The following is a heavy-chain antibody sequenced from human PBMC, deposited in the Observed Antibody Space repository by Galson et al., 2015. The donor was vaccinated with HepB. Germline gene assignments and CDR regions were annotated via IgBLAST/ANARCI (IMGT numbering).Heavy chain of an antibody. CDR3: ASTIFGVVTPFDP. CDR2: INPSGGST. CDR1: GYTFTSYY. V-gene: IGHV1-46*01. J-gene: IGHJ5*02. Sequence: SVKVSCKASGYTFTSYYMHWVRQAPGQGLEWMGIINPSGGSTSYAQKFQGRVTMTRDTSTSTVYMELSSLRSEDTAVYYCASTIFGVVTPFDPWGQGTLVTVSS. D-gene: IGHD3-3*01.